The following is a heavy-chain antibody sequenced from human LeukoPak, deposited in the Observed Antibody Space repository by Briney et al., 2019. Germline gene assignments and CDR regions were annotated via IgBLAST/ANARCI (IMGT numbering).Heavy chain of an antibody. CDR2: INPNSGGT. V-gene: IGHV1-2*02. Sequence: ASVKVSCKASGYTFTGYYMHWVRQAPGQGLEWMGWINPNSGGTNYAQKFQGRVTMTRDTSISTAYMELSRLRSDDTAVYYCATNMACCGGDCYPYDAFDVWGQGTMVTVSS. CDR3: ATNMACCGGDCYPYDAFDV. CDR1: GYTFTGYY. J-gene: IGHJ3*01. D-gene: IGHD2-21*02.